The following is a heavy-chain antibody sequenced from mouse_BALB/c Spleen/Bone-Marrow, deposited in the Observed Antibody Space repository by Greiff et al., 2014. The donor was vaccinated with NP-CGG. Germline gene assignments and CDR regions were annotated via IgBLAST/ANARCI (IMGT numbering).Heavy chain of an antibody. Sequence: EVHLVESGGGLVKPGGSLKLSCAASGFTFSCYGMSWVRQSPEKRLEWVAEISSGGSYTYYPDTVTGRFTISRDNAKNTLYLEMSSLRSEDTAMYYCARDSSGYFDYWGQGTTLTVSS. V-gene: IGHV5-9-4*01. CDR2: ISSGGSYT. D-gene: IGHD3-1*01. CDR1: GFTFSCYG. CDR3: ARDSSGYFDY. J-gene: IGHJ2*01.